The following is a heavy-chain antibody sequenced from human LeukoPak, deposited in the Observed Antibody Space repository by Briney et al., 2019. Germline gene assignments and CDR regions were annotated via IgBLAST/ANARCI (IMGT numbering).Heavy chain of an antibody. V-gene: IGHV4-39*07. D-gene: IGHD3-10*01. J-gene: IGHJ5*02. CDR3: ARGFLWFRELLGS. CDR1: GGSISSSSYY. CDR2: INHSGST. Sequence: SETLSLTCTVSGGSISSSSYYWGWIRQPPGKGLEWIGEINHSGSTNYNPSLKSRVTISVDTSKNQFSLKLSSVTAADTAVYYCARGFLWFRELLGSWGQGTLVTVSS.